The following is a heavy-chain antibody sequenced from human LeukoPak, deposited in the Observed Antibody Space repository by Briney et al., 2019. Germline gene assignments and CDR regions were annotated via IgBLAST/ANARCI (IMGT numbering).Heavy chain of an antibody. J-gene: IGHJ4*02. Sequence: PSETLSLTCAVYGGSFSGYYWSWIRQPPGKGLEWIGEINHSGSTNYNPSLKSRVTISVDTSKNQFSLKLSSVTAADTAVYYCARAYYCDSSGYYPFDYWGQGTLVTISS. D-gene: IGHD3-22*01. CDR2: INHSGST. CDR3: ARAYYCDSSGYYPFDY. CDR1: GGSFSGYY. V-gene: IGHV4-34*01.